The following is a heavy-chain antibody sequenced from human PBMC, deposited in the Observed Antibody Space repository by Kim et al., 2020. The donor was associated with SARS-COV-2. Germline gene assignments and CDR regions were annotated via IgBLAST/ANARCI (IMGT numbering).Heavy chain of an antibody. CDR2: ISYDGNNK. Sequence: GGSLRLSCAASGSTFSNYGMHWVRQAPGKGLEWVALISYDGNNKYYTDSVRGRFTISRDNSKNTLYLQMNGLRAEDTAVYHCAKTYYDVFTGYGGDYYYSGMDVWGQGTTVTVSS. J-gene: IGHJ6*02. CDR1: GSTFSNYG. V-gene: IGHV3-30*18. D-gene: IGHD3-9*01. CDR3: AKTYYDVFTGYGGDYYYSGMDV.